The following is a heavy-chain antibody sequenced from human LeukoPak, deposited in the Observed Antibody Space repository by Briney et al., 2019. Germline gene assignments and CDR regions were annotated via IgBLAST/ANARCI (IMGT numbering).Heavy chain of an antibody. CDR3: ARATWTVAQPHDY. V-gene: IGHV3-30-3*01. J-gene: IGHJ4*02. CDR1: GFTFSSYA. Sequence: GGSLRLSCAASGFTFSSYAMHWGRRAPGKGLEWVAVISYDGSNKYYADSVKGRFTISRDNSKNTLYLQMNSLRAEDTAVYYCARATWTVAQPHDYWGQGTLVTVSS. CDR2: ISYDGSNK. D-gene: IGHD4-23*01.